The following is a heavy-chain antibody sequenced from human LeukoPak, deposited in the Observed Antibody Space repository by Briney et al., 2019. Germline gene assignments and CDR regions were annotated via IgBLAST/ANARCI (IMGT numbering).Heavy chain of an antibody. V-gene: IGHV4-4*07. CDR1: GGSISSYY. CDR3: AREAYDYVWGSYQLVY. Sequence: SETLSLTCTVSGGSISSYYWSWIRQPAGKGLEWIGRIYTSGSTNYNPSLKSRVTMSVDTSKNQFSLKLSSVTAADTAVYYCAREAYDYVWGSYQLVYWGQGTLVTVSS. D-gene: IGHD3-16*01. CDR2: IYTSGST. J-gene: IGHJ4*02.